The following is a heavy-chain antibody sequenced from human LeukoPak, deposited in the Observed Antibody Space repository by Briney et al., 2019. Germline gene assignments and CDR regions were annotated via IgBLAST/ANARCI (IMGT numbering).Heavy chain of an antibody. D-gene: IGHD5-24*01. CDR2: INSDGSST. CDR1: RLTFTNNW. Sequence: PGGSLRLSCAASRLTFTNNWMHWVRQAPGKGLVWVSRINSDGSSTTYADSVKGRFTISRDNAKNTLYLQMNSLRAEDTAVYYCARDHAYTFDQWGQGTLVTVSS. CDR3: ARDHAYTFDQ. J-gene: IGHJ5*02. V-gene: IGHV3-74*01.